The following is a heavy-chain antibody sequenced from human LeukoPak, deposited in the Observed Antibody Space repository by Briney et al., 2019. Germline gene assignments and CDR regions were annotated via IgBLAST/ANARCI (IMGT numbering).Heavy chain of an antibody. CDR1: GGSISSSSYY. CDR3: VRETIYYYDSSGYPIDAFDI. D-gene: IGHD3-22*01. V-gene: IGHV4-39*07. J-gene: IGHJ3*02. CDR2: IYYSGST. Sequence: SETLSLTCTVSGGSISSSSYYWGWIRQPPGKGLEWIGSIYYSGSTYYNPSLKSRVTISVDTSKNQFSLKLSSVTAADTAVYYCVRETIYYYDSSGYPIDAFDIWGQGTMVTVSS.